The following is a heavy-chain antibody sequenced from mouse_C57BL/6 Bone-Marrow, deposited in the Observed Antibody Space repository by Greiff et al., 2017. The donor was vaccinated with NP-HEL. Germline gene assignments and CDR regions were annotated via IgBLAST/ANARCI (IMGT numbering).Heavy chain of an antibody. Sequence: EVQLQESGPGLVKPSQSLSLTCSVTGYSITSGYYWNWIRKFPGNILEWMVYISYDGSNNYNPSLKNRIAITRDTSKNQFFLKLKSVTTEDTATYYCARDGSSYDAMDYWGQGTSVTVSS. CDR3: ARDGSSYDAMDY. CDR1: GYSITSGYY. CDR2: ISYDGSN. D-gene: IGHD1-1*01. V-gene: IGHV3-6*01. J-gene: IGHJ4*01.